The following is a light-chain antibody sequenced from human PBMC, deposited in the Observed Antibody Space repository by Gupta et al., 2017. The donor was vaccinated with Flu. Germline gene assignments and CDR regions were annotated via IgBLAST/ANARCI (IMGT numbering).Light chain of an antibody. Sequence: DIQLTQSPSSLSASIGDRVTITCRASQSMNNYLNWYQHKPGKAPKVLIYAGSNLKSGVSSRFSGSGSGTDFTLTISRLQPEDFATYYCQQSDNNPHNFGQGTKVEIK. V-gene: IGKV1-39*01. CDR3: QQSDNNPHN. CDR1: QSMNNY. CDR2: AGS. J-gene: IGKJ2*01.